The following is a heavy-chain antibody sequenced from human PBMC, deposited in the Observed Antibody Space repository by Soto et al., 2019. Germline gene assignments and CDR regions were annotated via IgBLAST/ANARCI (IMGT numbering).Heavy chain of an antibody. CDR2: INHSGST. V-gene: IGHV4-34*01. Sequence: SETLSLTCAVEGGSFSGYYWSWIRQPPGKGLEWIGEINHSGSTNYNPSLKGRVTISVDTSKNQFSLKLSSVTAADTAVYYCARPSPYERLTGPVSDPWGQGTLVPVSS. J-gene: IGHJ5*02. CDR3: ARPSPYERLTGPVSDP. CDR1: GGSFSGYY. D-gene: IGHD3-9*01.